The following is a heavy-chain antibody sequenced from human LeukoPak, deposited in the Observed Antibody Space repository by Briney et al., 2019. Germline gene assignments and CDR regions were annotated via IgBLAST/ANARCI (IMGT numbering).Heavy chain of an antibody. CDR1: GGSISGYY. CDR3: AKTLPYSGGWRATFDF. V-gene: IGHV4-4*07. CDR2: IYSSGST. Sequence: SETLSLTCTVSGGSISGYYWSWIRQPAGKGLEWIGRIYSSGSTNYNPSLKSRVTMSVDTSKNQFSLKLTSVTAADTAVYYCAKTLPYSGGWRATFDFWGQGTLVTVSS. J-gene: IGHJ4*02. D-gene: IGHD6-19*01.